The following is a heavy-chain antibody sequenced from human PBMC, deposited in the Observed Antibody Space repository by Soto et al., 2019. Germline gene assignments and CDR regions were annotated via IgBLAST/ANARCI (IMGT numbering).Heavy chain of an antibody. D-gene: IGHD2-21*01. CDR2: ISSSGSTI. CDR3: ARVLILLWLGSPPEAFSI. Sequence: EWVSYISSSGSTIYYADSVKGRFTISRDNAKNSLYLQMNSLRAEDTAVYYCARVLILLWLGSPPEAFSICGQGSMVPGS. J-gene: IGHJ3*02. V-gene: IGHV3-11*01.